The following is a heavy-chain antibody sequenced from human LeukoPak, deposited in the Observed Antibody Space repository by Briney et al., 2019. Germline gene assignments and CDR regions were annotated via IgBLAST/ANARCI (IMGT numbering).Heavy chain of an antibody. J-gene: IGHJ5*02. V-gene: IGHV4-59*01. CDR3: ACSWSRPYNWFDP. Sequence: SETLSLTCTVSGGSISGYYWSWIRQPPGKGLQWIGYIHHMGGTNYNPSLESRVTISVDTSKNQFSLKLKSVTAADTAVYYCACSWSRPYNWFDPWGQGTLVTVSS. CDR1: GGSISGYY. CDR2: IHHMGGT. D-gene: IGHD6-13*01.